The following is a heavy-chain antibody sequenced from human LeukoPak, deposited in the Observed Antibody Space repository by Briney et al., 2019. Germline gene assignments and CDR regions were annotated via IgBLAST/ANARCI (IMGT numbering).Heavy chain of an antibody. J-gene: IGHJ4*02. CDR1: GDSISNYF. Sequence: PSETLSLTCIVSGDSISNYFWSWIRQPPGKGLEWIGYIYYSGTTNYNPSLKSRVTISIDTSKNQFSLKLSSVTPADTAVYYCARADYDILTGDYPPSPGGFDDWGQGTLVTVSS. D-gene: IGHD3-9*01. CDR2: IYYSGTT. V-gene: IGHV4-59*01. CDR3: ARADYDILTGDYPPSPGGFDD.